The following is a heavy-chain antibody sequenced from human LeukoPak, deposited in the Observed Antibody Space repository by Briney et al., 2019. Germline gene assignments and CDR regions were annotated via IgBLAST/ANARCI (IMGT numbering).Heavy chain of an antibody. CDR2: ISGSGGST. V-gene: IGHV3-23*01. CDR1: GFTFSSYA. CDR3: AKDRYGYDSSGYYFDY. J-gene: IGHJ4*02. D-gene: IGHD3-22*01. Sequence: GGSLRLSCAASGFTFSSYAMSWVRQAPGKGLEWVSAISGSGGSTYYADSVKGRFTISRDNSKNTLYLQMNSLRAEDTAVYYCAKDRYGYDSSGYYFDYWGQGTLVTVSS.